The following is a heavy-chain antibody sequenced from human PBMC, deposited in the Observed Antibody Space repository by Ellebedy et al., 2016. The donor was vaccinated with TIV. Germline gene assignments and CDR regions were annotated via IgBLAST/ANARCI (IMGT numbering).Heavy chain of an antibody. V-gene: IGHV3-23*01. D-gene: IGHD6-13*01. CDR2: ISGSGGST. Sequence: GESLKISXAASGFTFSSYWMSWVRQAPGKGLEWVSAISGSGGSTYYADSVKGRFTISRDNSKNTLYLQMNSLRAEDTAVYYCAKGTGGSSWYKVVDYWGQGTLVTVSS. J-gene: IGHJ4*02. CDR1: GFTFSSYW. CDR3: AKGTGGSSWYKVVDY.